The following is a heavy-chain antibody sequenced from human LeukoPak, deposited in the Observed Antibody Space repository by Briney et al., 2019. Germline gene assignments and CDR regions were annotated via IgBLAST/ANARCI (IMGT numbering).Heavy chain of an antibody. J-gene: IGHJ6*03. CDR3: ARVLRYCSGGNCYSGGLGYMDV. D-gene: IGHD2-15*01. CDR1: GFTFSDYN. V-gene: IGHV3-11*01. CDR2: ISRSGSTK. Sequence: PGGSLRLSCAASGFTFSDYNMRWIRQAPGKGLEWVSSISRSGSTKYYADSVKGRFTISRDNAKNSLFLQMNSPRAEDTAVYYCARVLRYCSGGNCYSGGLGYMDVWGKGTTVTISS.